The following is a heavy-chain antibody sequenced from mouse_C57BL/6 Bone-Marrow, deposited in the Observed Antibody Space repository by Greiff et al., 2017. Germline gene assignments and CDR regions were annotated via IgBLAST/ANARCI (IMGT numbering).Heavy chain of an antibody. D-gene: IGHD1-1*01. Sequence: VKVVESGPELVKPGASVKLSCKASGYTFTSYDINWVKQRPGQGLEWIGWIYPRDGSTKYNEKFKGKATLTVDTSSRTAYMELHSLTSEDSAVYFCARLEFDGSSGDWYFNVWGTGTTVTVSS. V-gene: IGHV1-85*01. CDR3: ARLEFDGSSGDWYFNV. CDR1: GYTFTSYD. CDR2: IYPRDGST. J-gene: IGHJ1*03.